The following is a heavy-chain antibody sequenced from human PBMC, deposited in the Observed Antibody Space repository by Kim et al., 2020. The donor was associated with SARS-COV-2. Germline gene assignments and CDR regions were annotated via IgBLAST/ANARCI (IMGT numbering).Heavy chain of an antibody. CDR2: IYYSGST. J-gene: IGHJ2*01. D-gene: IGHD2-2*01. CDR3: ARLGVVPAARYFDL. Sequence: SETLSLTCTVSGGSISSSSYYWGWICQPPGKGLEWIGSIYYSGSTYYNPSLKSRVTISVDTSKNQFSLKLSSVTAADTAVYYCARLGVVPAARYFDLWGRGTLVTVSA. CDR1: GGSISSSSYY. V-gene: IGHV4-39*01.